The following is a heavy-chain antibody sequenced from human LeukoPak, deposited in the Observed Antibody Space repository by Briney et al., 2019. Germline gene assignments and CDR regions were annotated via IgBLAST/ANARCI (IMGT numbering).Heavy chain of an antibody. CDR3: ARATQIRDYSSNY. V-gene: IGHV1-69*04. J-gene: IGHJ4*02. CDR2: IIPILGIA. CDR1: GGTFSSYA. Sequence: RASVNVSCKASGGTFSSYAISWVRQAPGQGLEWMGRIIPILGIANYAQKFQGRVTITADKSTSTAYMELSSLRSEDTAVYYCARATQIRDYSSNYWGQGTLVTVSS. D-gene: IGHD4-11*01.